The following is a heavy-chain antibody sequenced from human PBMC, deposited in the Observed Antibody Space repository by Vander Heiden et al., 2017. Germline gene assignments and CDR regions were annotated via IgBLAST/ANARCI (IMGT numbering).Heavy chain of an antibody. Sequence: EVQLVESGGGLVQPGRSLRLCCEASGFTFDDYAMHWVRQAPGKGLEWVSGISWNSGSIGYADSVKGRFTISRDNAKNSRDLKRNSMRAEATALYYCAKDYGTVTTIDSAFDIWGQGTMVTVSS. CDR3: AKDYGTVTTIDSAFDI. J-gene: IGHJ3*02. CDR1: GFTFDDYA. CDR2: ISWNSGSI. D-gene: IGHD4-17*01. V-gene: IGHV3-9*01.